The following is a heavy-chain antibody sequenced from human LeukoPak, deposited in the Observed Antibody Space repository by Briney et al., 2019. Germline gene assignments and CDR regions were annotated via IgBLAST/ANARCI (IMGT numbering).Heavy chain of an antibody. Sequence: PGGSLRLSCVASGITLSTYGMNWVRQAPGKGLEWVANIKPGGGERYYVDSVKGRFTIPRDNAKNSVDLQMNSLRVEDTAVYYCMRGGGDYWGQGTLVTVSS. V-gene: IGHV3-7*01. D-gene: IGHD3-16*01. CDR1: GITLSTYG. J-gene: IGHJ4*02. CDR3: MRGGGDY. CDR2: IKPGGGER.